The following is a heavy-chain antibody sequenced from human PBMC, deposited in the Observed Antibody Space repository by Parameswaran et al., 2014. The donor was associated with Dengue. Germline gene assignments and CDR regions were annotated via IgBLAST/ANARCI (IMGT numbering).Heavy chain of an antibody. V-gene: IGHV3-23*01. Sequence: VRQAPGKGLEWVSAISGSGGSTYYADSVKGRFTISRDNSKNTLYLQMNSLRAEDTAVYYCAKMPYYYDSSAFWGQGTTVTVSS. D-gene: IGHD3-22*01. CDR2: ISGSGGST. J-gene: IGHJ6*02. CDR3: AKMPYYYDSSAF.